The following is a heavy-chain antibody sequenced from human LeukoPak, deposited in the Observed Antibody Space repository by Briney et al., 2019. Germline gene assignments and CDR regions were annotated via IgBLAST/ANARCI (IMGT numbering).Heavy chain of an antibody. D-gene: IGHD3-16*01. CDR2: IYHSGST. CDR1: GYSISSGYY. V-gene: IGHV4-38-2*02. CDR3: ARVIMITFGGVDA. Sequence: SETLSLTCTVSGYSISSGYYWGWIRQPPGKGLEWIGSIYHSGSTYYNPSLKSRVTISVDTSKNQFSLKLSSVTAADTAVYYCARVIMITFGGVDAWGQGTLVTVSS. J-gene: IGHJ5*02.